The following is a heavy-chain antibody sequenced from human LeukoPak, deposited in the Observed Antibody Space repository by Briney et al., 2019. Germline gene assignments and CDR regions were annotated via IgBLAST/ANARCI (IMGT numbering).Heavy chain of an antibody. CDR1: GFTFSSFW. CDR2: INSGGSST. D-gene: IGHD3-10*01. J-gene: IGHJ4*01. V-gene: IGHV3-74*01. CDR3: AKDGEYGSGRGXXYFDY. Sequence: GGSLRLSCAASGFTFSSFWMHWVRQAPGKGLVWVSRINSGGSSTSYADSVKGRFTISRDNAKNTLYLQMNSLRAEDTALYYCAKDGEYGSGRGXXYFDYWG.